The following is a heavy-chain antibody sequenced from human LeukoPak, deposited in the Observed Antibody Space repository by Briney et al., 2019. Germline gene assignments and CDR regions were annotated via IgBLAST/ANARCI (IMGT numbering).Heavy chain of an antibody. Sequence: TSETLSLTCAVYGGSFSGYYWSWIRQPPGKGLEWIGEINHSGSTNYNPSFKSRVTISVDTSKNQFSLKLSSVTAADTAVYYCARAQGIAAAGTNWFDPWGQGTLVTVSS. J-gene: IGHJ5*02. D-gene: IGHD6-13*01. V-gene: IGHV4-34*01. CDR3: ARAQGIAAAGTNWFDP. CDR1: GGSFSGYY. CDR2: INHSGST.